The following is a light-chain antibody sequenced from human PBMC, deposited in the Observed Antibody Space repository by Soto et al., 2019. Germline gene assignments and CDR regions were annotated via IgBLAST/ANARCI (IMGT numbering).Light chain of an antibody. CDR3: QQYNSYS. CDR1: QNIDTW. CDR2: KAS. V-gene: IGKV1-5*03. J-gene: IGKJ1*01. Sequence: DIQMTQSPSTLSASVVDRVTITCRASQNIDTWLAWYQQKPGKAPKLLIQKASSLESGVPLRFRGSGSGTEFTLTISSLQPDDFATYYCQQYNSYSFGQGTKVDIK.